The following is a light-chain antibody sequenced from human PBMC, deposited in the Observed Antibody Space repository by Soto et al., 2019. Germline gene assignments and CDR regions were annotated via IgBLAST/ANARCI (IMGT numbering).Light chain of an antibody. J-gene: IGLJ1*01. CDR1: SSDIGSYRY. CDR3: SSYTNTITLIV. CDR2: EVT. V-gene: IGLV2-14*01. Sequence: QLVLTQPASVSGSPGQSITISCTGTSSDIGSYRYVSWYQQHPGKAPKLLISEVTHRPSGVSSRFSGSKSGNTASLTISGLQTEDEAEYYCSSYTNTITLIVFGTGTKLAVL.